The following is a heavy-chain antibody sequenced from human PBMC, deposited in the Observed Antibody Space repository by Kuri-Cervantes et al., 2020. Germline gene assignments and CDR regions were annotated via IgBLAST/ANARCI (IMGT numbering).Heavy chain of an antibody. V-gene: IGHV3-23*01. Sequence: GESLKISCAASGFTFSNAWMSWVRQAPGKGLEWVSAISGSGGSTYYADSVKGRFTISRDNSKNTLYLQMNSLRAEDTAVYYCAKVLEQQLVLDYWGQGTLVTVSS. CDR1: GFTFSNAW. D-gene: IGHD6-13*01. CDR3: AKVLEQQLVLDY. CDR2: ISGSGGST. J-gene: IGHJ4*02.